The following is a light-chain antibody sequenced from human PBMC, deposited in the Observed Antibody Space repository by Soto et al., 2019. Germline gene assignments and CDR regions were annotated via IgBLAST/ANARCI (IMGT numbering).Light chain of an antibody. CDR3: QQYYSTPQT. Sequence: DIVMSQSPDSLSVSLGERATINVKCSQSVLYSSNNKNYLAWYQQKPGQPPKLLIYWASTRESGVPDRFSGSGSGTDFTLTISSLQAEDVAVYYCQQYYSTPQTFGQGTKVDIK. J-gene: IGKJ1*01. V-gene: IGKV4-1*01. CDR2: WAS. CDR1: QSVLYSSNNKNY.